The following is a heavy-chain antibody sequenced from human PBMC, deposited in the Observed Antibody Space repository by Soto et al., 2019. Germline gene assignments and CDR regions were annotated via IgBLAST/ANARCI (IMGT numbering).Heavy chain of an antibody. Sequence: ASVKVSCKASGYTFTGYYMHWVRQAPGEGLEWMGWINPNSGGTNYAQKFQGRVTMTRDTSISTAYMELSRLRSDDTAVYYCASVVYASDVYYYYRMDVWGQATTVTVSS. D-gene: IGHD2-8*02. J-gene: IGHJ6*02. CDR3: ASVVYASDVYYYYRMDV. V-gene: IGHV1-2*02. CDR2: INPNSGGT. CDR1: GYTFTGYY.